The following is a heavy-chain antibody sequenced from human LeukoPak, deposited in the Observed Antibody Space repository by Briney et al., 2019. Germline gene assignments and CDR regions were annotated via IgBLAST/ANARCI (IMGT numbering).Heavy chain of an antibody. Sequence: SEPLSLPCTVSGDSISSDYWSWIRQPPGKGLEWLGYIYYSGSTNYNPSLKSRVTISVDTPKNHFSLKLSSVTAADTAVYYCARGAINNWFDPWGQGTLVTVSS. CDR2: IYYSGST. J-gene: IGHJ5*02. V-gene: IGHV4-59*01. D-gene: IGHD1-26*01. CDR3: ARGAINNWFDP. CDR1: GDSISSDY.